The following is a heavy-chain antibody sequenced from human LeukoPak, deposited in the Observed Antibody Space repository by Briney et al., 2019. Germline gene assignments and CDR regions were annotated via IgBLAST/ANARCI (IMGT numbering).Heavy chain of an antibody. D-gene: IGHD5-12*01. J-gene: IGHJ4*02. V-gene: IGHV1-69*13. CDR1: GYTFTGYY. CDR3: ARRGPGLYSGYDLYFDY. CDR2: IIPIFGTA. Sequence: GASVKVSCKASGYTFTGYYMHWVRQAPGQGLEWMGGIIPIFGTANYAQKFQGRVTITADESTSTAYMELSSLRSEDTAVYYCARRGPGLYSGYDLYFDYWGQGTLVTVSS.